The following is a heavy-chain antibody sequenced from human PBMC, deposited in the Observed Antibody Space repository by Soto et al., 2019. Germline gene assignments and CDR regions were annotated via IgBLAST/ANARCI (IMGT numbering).Heavy chain of an antibody. V-gene: IGHV1-46*01. Sequence: QVQLVQSGAEVRKPGASVKVSCEASGYTFTTYYLHWVRQAPGQGLEWMGIINPVGGSAKYAQKFQGRVTMTRDTSSDTVYMELSSLRSEDTAMYYCARGPIDVAPSAYFDYWVQGTLVTVSS. CDR3: ARGPIDVAPSAYFDY. CDR1: GYTFTTYY. CDR2: INPVGGSA. J-gene: IGHJ4*02.